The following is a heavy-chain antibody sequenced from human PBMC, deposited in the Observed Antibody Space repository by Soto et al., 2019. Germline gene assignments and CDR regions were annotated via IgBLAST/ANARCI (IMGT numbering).Heavy chain of an antibody. J-gene: IGHJ4*02. D-gene: IGHD1-26*01. V-gene: IGHV3-21*04. CDR3: AVLLVGATPPPRN. Sequence: GGSLRLSCAASGFTFSSYSMNWVRQAPGKGLEWVSSISSSSSYIYYADSVKGRFTISRDNAKNSLYLQMNSLRAEDTAVYYCAVLLVGATPPPRNWGQGTLVTVSS. CDR2: ISSSSSYI. CDR1: GFTFSSYS.